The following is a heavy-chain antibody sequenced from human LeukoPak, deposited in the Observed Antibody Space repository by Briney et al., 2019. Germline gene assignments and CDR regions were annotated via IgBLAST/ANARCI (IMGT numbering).Heavy chain of an antibody. CDR2: ISSSSSYI. Sequence: PGGSLRLSCAASGFTFSSYDMNWVRQAPGKGLEWVSSISSSSSYIYYADSVKGRFTISRDNAKNSLYLQMNSLRAEDTAVYYCARFLGYSGYDSPPRYFDYWGQGTLVTVSS. CDR1: GFTFSSYD. J-gene: IGHJ4*02. D-gene: IGHD5-12*01. V-gene: IGHV3-21*01. CDR3: ARFLGYSGYDSPPRYFDY.